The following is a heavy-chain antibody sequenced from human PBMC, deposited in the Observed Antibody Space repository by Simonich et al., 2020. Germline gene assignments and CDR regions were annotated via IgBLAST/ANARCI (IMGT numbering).Heavy chain of an antibody. J-gene: IGHJ4*02. CDR1: GGSISSSSNY. CDR2: IYYMGST. Sequence: QLQLQESGPGLVKPSETLSLTCTVSGGSISSSSNYWGWIRQPPGKGREWIGSIYYMGSTYYNPSLKSRVTISVDTSKNQFSLKLSSVTAADTAVDYCARQRVLMVYAIDYWGQGTLVTVSS. V-gene: IGHV4-39*01. CDR3: ARQRVLMVYAIDY. D-gene: IGHD2-8*01.